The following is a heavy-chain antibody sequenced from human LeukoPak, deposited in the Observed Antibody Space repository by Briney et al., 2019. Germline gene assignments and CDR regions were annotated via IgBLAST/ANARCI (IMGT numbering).Heavy chain of an antibody. CDR1: RFTFSDHY. Sequence: PGGSLSLSCAVSRFTFSDHYLDWVRQAPGGGLEWIGENNERGRTNYNPSLKSRVTISVDTSKNQSSLKLSSVTAADTAVYYCARGRSGWLAFDYWGQGILVTVSS. CDR3: ARGRSGWLAFDY. D-gene: IGHD6-19*01. J-gene: IGHJ4*02. CDR2: NNERGRT. V-gene: IGHV4-34*01.